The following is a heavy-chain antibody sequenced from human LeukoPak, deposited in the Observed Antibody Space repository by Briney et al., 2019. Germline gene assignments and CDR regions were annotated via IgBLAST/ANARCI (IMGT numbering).Heavy chain of an antibody. CDR3: ARHLIGMDV. Sequence: SETLSLTCTVSGGSISSYYWSWIRQPPGKGLEWIGYIYYSGSTNYNPSLKSRVTISVDASKNQFSLKLSSVTAADTAVYYCARHLIGMDVWGQGTTVTVSS. CDR1: GGSISSYY. V-gene: IGHV4-59*08. J-gene: IGHJ6*02. CDR2: IYYSGST.